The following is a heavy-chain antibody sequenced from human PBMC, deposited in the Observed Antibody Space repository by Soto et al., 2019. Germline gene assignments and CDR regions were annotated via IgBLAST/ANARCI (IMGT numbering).Heavy chain of an antibody. V-gene: IGHV4-59*01. J-gene: IGHJ6*02. CDR2: IYYSGST. CDR3: ASGSYPRYYYGMDV. D-gene: IGHD1-26*01. Sequence: PSETLSLTCTVSGGSISSYYWSWIRQPPGKGLEWIGYIYYSGSTNYNPSLKSRVTISVDTSKNQSSLKLSSVTAADTAVYYCASGSYPRYYYGMDVWGQGTTVTVSS. CDR1: GGSISSYY.